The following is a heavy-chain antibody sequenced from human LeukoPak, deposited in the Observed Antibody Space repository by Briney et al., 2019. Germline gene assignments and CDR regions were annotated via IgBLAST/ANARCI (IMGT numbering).Heavy chain of an antibody. CDR3: ARASYSGYFGY. CDR1: GYIFTGYY. V-gene: IGHV1-2*02. Sequence: GASVKVSCKASGYIFTGYYLFWVRQAPGQGLEWMGWINPNGGATRYAQKFQGRVTMTRDTSISTAYMELSRLRSDDTAVYYCARASYSGYFGYWGQGTLVTVSS. D-gene: IGHD1-26*01. J-gene: IGHJ4*02. CDR2: INPNGGAT.